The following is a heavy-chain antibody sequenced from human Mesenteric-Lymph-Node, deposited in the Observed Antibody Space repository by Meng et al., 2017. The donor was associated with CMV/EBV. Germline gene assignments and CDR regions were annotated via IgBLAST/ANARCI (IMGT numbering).Heavy chain of an antibody. D-gene: IGHD3-16*01. J-gene: IGHJ4*02. V-gene: IGHV4-34*01. Sequence: SETPSLTCAVYGGSFSGYYWSWIRQPPGKGLEWIGEINHSGSTNYNPSLKSRVTISVDTSKNQFSLKLSSVTAADTAVYYCARVWPTDYWGQGTLVTVSS. CDR2: INHSGST. CDR3: ARVWPTDY. CDR1: GGSFSGYY.